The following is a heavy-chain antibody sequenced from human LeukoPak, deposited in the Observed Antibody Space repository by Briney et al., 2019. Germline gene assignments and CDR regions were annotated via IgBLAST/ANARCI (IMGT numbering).Heavy chain of an antibody. CDR1: GFTFSSYG. V-gene: IGHV3-33*01. Sequence: GGSLRLSCAASGFTFSSYGMHWVRQAPGKGLEWVAVIWYDGSNKYYADSVKGRFTISRDNSKNTLYLQMNSLRAEDTAVYYCARSETGLSYFDYWGQGTLVTVSS. CDR2: IWYDGSNK. D-gene: IGHD2/OR15-2a*01. CDR3: ARSETGLSYFDY. J-gene: IGHJ4*02.